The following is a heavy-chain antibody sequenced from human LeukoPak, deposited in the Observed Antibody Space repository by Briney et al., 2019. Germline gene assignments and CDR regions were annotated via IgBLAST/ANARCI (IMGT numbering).Heavy chain of an antibody. CDR2: INSDGSST. CDR3: ARVLVVPAAYYAFDI. D-gene: IGHD2-2*01. CDR1: RFTFSTYW. V-gene: IGHV3-74*01. Sequence: GGSLRLSCAASRFTFSTYWMHWVRQAPGKGLVWVSRINSDGSSTGYADSVKGRFTISRDNSKNTLYLQMNSLRAEDTAVYYCARVLVVPAAYYAFDIWGQGTMVTVSS. J-gene: IGHJ3*02.